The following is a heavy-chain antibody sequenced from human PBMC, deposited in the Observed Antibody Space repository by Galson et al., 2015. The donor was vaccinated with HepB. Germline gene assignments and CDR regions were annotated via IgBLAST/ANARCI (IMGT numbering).Heavy chain of an antibody. J-gene: IGHJ4*02. CDR3: ARAQGGDSKHFLH. D-gene: IGHD2-21*02. CDR2: INSGNGNK. V-gene: IGHV1-3*04. Sequence: SVKVSCKASGYTFTDFPIHWVRQAPGQGLEWMACINSGNGNKNYSQKFQDRVTITRDTSASTAYMEMHSLISEDTAIYYCARAQGGDSKHFLHWGQGTLVSVSS. CDR1: GYTFTDFP.